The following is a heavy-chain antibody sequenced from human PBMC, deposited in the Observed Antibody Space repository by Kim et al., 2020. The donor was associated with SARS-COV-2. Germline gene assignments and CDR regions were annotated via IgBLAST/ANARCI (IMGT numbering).Heavy chain of an antibody. J-gene: IGHJ4*02. Sequence: GGSLRLSCAASGFTFSSSAMSWVRQAPGKGLEWVSAIAGSSGGSTYYADFGKGRFTISRDNSKNTLYLQMNSLRAEDTALYYCAKDRTYGSGSYYYDYWGQGTLVTVSS. V-gene: IGHV3-23*01. CDR2: IAGSSGGST. CDR3: AKDRTYGSGSYYYDY. CDR1: GFTFSSSA. D-gene: IGHD3-10*01.